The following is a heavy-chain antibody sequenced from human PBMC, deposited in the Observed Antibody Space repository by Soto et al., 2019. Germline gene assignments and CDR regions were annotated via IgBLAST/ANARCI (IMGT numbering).Heavy chain of an antibody. Sequence: QVQLQQWGAGLLKPSETLSLTCAVYGGSFSGYYWTWIRQPPGKGLEWIGGINHSGSTNYNPSLKSRVTISVDTSKNQFSLKLSSVTAADTAVYYCARLKEVVATVKTYYYGIDVGGQGTTVTVSS. CDR1: GGSFSGYY. V-gene: IGHV4-34*01. CDR2: INHSGST. D-gene: IGHD5-12*01. CDR3: ARLKEVVATVKTYYYGIDV. J-gene: IGHJ6*02.